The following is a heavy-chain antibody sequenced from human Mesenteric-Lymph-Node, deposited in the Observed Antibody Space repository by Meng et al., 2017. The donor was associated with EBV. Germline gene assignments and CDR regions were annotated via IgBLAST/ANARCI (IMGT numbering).Heavy chain of an antibody. D-gene: IGHD3-10*01. CDR3: ARDRGADFLDY. Sequence: QLPLQESGPGLVKLSEXLSLTCTVSGGSISSTNWWSWVRQAPGKGLEWIAEISESGNINYNPSLKSRVTTSVDTPKNQFFLKLNSVTAADTAVYYCARDRGADFLDYGGHGTLVTVSS. V-gene: IGHV4-4*02. CDR2: ISESGNI. J-gene: IGHJ4*01. CDR1: GGSISSTNW.